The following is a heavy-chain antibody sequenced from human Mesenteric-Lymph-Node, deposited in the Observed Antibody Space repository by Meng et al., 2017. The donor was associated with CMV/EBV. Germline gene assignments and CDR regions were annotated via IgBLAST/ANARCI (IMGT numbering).Heavy chain of an antibody. Sequence: GGSLRLSCAASGFTFSTYVMNWVRQAPGKGLEWVSAVSGSGSSAYYADSVKGRFTISRDNSKNTLYLQVNSLRAEDTAVYYCAKDQGYSYGYYFDYWGQGTLVTVSS. J-gene: IGHJ4*02. CDR3: AKDQGYSYGYYFDY. D-gene: IGHD5-18*01. CDR1: GFTFSTYV. V-gene: IGHV3-23*01. CDR2: VSGSGSSA.